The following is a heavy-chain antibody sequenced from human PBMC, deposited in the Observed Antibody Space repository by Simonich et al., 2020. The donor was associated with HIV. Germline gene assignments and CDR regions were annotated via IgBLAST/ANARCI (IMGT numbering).Heavy chain of an antibody. Sequence: EVQLVESGGGLVQPGGSLRLSCAASGFTFDRYWMSWVRQAPGQGREGVANIKQDGSEKYHTDSVKGRFTISRDNAKNSLYLQMNSLRAEDTAVYYCARDMLAATPGVDYWGQGTLVTVSS. CDR1: GFTFDRYW. D-gene: IGHD2-15*01. V-gene: IGHV3-7*01. CDR2: IKQDGSEK. J-gene: IGHJ4*02. CDR3: ARDMLAATPGVDY.